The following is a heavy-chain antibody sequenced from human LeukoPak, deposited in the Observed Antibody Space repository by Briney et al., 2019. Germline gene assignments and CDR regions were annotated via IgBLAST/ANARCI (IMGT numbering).Heavy chain of an antibody. Sequence: PGGSLRLSCAASGFTFSSYWMHWVRQAPGKGLVWVSRINSDGSSTSYADSVKGRFTISRDNAKNTLYPQMNSLRAEDTAVYYCARAAYYYGSGRYFDLDYWGQGTLVTVSS. V-gene: IGHV3-74*01. D-gene: IGHD3-10*01. J-gene: IGHJ4*02. CDR3: ARAAYYYGSGRYFDLDY. CDR2: INSDGSST. CDR1: GFTFSSYW.